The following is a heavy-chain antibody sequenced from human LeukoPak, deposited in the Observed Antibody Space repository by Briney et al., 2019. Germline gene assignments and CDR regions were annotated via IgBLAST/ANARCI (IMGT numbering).Heavy chain of an antibody. J-gene: IGHJ6*02. CDR3: ARVVLGYDFWSGYWANDYYYGMDV. Sequence: ASVKVSCKASGYTFTSYGISWVRQAPGQGLEWMGWISAYNGNTNYAQKLQGRVTMTTGTSTSTAYMELRSLRSDDTAVYYCARVVLGYDFWSGYWANDYYYGMDVWGQGTTVTVSS. CDR1: GYTFTSYG. D-gene: IGHD3-3*01. V-gene: IGHV1-18*01. CDR2: ISAYNGNT.